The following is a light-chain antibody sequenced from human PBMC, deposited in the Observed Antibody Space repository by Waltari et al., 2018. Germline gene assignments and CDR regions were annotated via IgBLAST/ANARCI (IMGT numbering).Light chain of an antibody. CDR1: TGAVTSGYY. J-gene: IGLJ1*01. Sequence: QTVVTQEPSLTVSPGGTITLTCASSTGAVTSGYYPNWFQQKPGQAPRALIYSTSSKFSWTPARFSGSLLGGKAALTLAGVQPEDEAEYYCLLYYSGKGVFGTGTKVTVL. V-gene: IGLV7-43*01. CDR2: STS. CDR3: LLYYSGKGV.